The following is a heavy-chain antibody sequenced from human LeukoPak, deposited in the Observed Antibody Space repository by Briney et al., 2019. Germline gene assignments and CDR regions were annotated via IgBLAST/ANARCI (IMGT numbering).Heavy chain of an antibody. Sequence: GGSLRLSCAASGFTVSSSYMSWVRQAPGKGLEWVSVIYSGGRTYYADSVKGRFTISRDNSKNTLYLQMNSLRAEDTAVYYCARDLTGGLRAFDIRGQGTMVTVSS. J-gene: IGHJ3*02. CDR3: ARDLTGGLRAFDI. CDR2: IYSGGRT. V-gene: IGHV3-66*02. D-gene: IGHD3/OR15-3a*01. CDR1: GFTVSSSY.